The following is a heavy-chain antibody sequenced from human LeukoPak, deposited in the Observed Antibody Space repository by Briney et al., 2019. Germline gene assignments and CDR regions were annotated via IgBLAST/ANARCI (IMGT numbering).Heavy chain of an antibody. CDR2: INPNSGGT. CDR1: GYTFTGYY. CDR3: ARAGIAAAGPFGYFDY. Sequence: ASVKVSCKASGYTFTGYYMHWVRQAPGQGLGWMGWINPNSGGTNYAQKFQGRVTMTRDTSISTAYMELSRLRSDDTAVYYCARAGIAAAGPFGYFDYWGQGTLVTVSS. V-gene: IGHV1-2*02. J-gene: IGHJ4*02. D-gene: IGHD6-13*01.